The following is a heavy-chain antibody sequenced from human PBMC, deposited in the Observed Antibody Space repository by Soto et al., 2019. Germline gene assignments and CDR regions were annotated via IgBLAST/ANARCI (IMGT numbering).Heavy chain of an antibody. CDR3: ARDHGDCHFDFDY. CDR2: ISSSSSTI. D-gene: IGHD2-21*02. V-gene: IGHV3-48*01. Sequence: EVQLVESGGGLVQPGGSLRLSCAASGFTFSSYSMNWVRQAPGKGLEWVSYISSSSSTIYYADSVKGRFTISRDNAKNSLYLQMNSLRGEDTAVYCCARDHGDCHFDFDYWGQGTLVTVSS. CDR1: GFTFSSYS. J-gene: IGHJ4*02.